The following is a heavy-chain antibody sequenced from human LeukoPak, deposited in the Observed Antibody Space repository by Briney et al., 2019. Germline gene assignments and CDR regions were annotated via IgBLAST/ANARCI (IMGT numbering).Heavy chain of an antibody. CDR2: IDHSGNT. Sequence: SETLSLTCVVSGGSISSGVYSWSWVRQPPGKGLGWIGYIDHSGNTFYNPSVKSRVTISVDRSKNQVSLKLSSVTAADTAVYYCARGNYYGSGSHQLFDYWGQGTLVTVSS. V-gene: IGHV4-30-2*01. D-gene: IGHD3-10*01. CDR3: ARGNYYGSGSHQLFDY. J-gene: IGHJ4*02. CDR1: GGSISSGVYS.